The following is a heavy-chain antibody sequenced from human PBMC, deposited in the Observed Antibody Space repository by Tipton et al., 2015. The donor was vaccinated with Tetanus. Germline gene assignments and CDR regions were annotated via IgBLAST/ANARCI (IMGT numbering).Heavy chain of an antibody. CDR3: ARDSSMAVADPILWY. CDR2: ISYEENNK. J-gene: IGHJ4*02. D-gene: IGHD6-19*01. V-gene: IGHV3-30*03. Sequence: SLRLSCEASGFTFSSNGMHWVRQAPGKGLEWVALISYEENNKFYADSVKGRFTISRDNSKNTLYLQMNSLRTEDTAVYYCARDSSMAVADPILWYWGQGTLVTVSS. CDR1: GFTFSSNG.